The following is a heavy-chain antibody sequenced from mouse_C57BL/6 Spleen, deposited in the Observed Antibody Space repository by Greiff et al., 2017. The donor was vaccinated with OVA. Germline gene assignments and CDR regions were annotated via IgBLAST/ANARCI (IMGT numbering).Heavy chain of an antibody. V-gene: IGHV1-39*01. Sequence: VQLQQSGPELVKPGASVKISCKASGYSFTDYNMNWVKQSNGKSLEWIGVINPNYGTTSYNQKFKGKATLTADKSSSTAYMQLSSLTSEDSAVYFCARNDYDGDWYFDVWGTGTTVTVSS. J-gene: IGHJ1*03. CDR2: INPNYGTT. CDR1: GYSFTDYN. CDR3: ARNDYDGDWYFDV. D-gene: IGHD2-4*01.